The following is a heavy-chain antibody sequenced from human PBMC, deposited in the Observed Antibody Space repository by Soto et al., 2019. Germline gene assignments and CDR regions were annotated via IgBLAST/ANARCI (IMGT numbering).Heavy chain of an antibody. CDR3: VRANYFDF. Sequence: SETLSLTCTVSGGSINNYYWSWFRQPPGKGLEWIGSIYYRGSANNNPSLKSRLTISVDTSKNQFSLKLSSVTAADTAIYYCVRANYFDFWGQGTLVTVSS. CDR2: IYYRGSA. V-gene: IGHV4-59*01. CDR1: GGSINNYY. J-gene: IGHJ4*02.